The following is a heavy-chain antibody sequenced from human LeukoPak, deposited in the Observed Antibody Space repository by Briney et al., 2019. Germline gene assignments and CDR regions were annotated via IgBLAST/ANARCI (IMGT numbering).Heavy chain of an antibody. CDR1: GFTFSSYG. CDR2: IGGSGGST. J-gene: IGHJ3*02. Sequence: PGGSLRLSCAASGFTFSSYGMSWVRQAPGKGLEWVSAIGGSGGSTYYADSVKGRFTISRDNAKNSLYLQMNSLRAEDTAVYYCASLPSGSYGGDAFDIWGQGTMVTVSS. D-gene: IGHD1-26*01. V-gene: IGHV3-23*01. CDR3: ASLPSGSYGGDAFDI.